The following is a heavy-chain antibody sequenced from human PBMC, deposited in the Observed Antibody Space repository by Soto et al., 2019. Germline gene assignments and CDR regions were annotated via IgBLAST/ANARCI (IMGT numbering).Heavy chain of an antibody. J-gene: IGHJ4*02. CDR2: IYYSGST. D-gene: IGHD3-3*01. CDR1: GGSISSYY. CDR3: ARVTSGYRPHFEY. V-gene: IGHV4-59*01. Sequence: SETLSLTCTVSGGSISSYYWSWIRQPPGKGLEWIGYIYYSGSTNYKPSLKSRATISVDTSKNQFSLKLSSVTAADTAVYYCARVTSGYRPHFEYWGQGTLVTVS.